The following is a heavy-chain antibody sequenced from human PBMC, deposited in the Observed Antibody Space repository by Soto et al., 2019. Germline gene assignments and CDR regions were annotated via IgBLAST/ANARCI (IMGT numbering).Heavy chain of an antibody. CDR1: GFNFTSSA. J-gene: IGHJ4*02. V-gene: IGHV1-58*01. Sequence: ASVKVSCKASGFNFTSSAVQWVRQARGQRLEWIGWIVVGSGNTNYAQKFQERVTITRDMSTSTAYMELSSLRSEDTAVYYCATVAYRGSVVGAGVYYFDYWGQGTLVTVSS. D-gene: IGHD1-26*01. CDR2: IVVGSGNT. CDR3: ATVAYRGSVVGAGVYYFDY.